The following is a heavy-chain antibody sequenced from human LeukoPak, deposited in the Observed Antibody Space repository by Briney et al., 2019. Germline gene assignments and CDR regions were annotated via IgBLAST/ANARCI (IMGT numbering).Heavy chain of an antibody. V-gene: IGHV3-23*01. CDR3: AKTNCYDSSGLTADHLDY. CDR1: GFTFSSYA. J-gene: IGHJ4*02. Sequence: PGGSLRLSCAASGFTFSSYAMSWVRQAPGKGLEWVSAISGSGGSTYYADSVKGRFTISRDNSKNTLYLQMNSLRAEDTAVYYCAKTNCYDSSGLTADHLDYWGQGTLVTVSS. CDR2: ISGSGGST. D-gene: IGHD3-22*01.